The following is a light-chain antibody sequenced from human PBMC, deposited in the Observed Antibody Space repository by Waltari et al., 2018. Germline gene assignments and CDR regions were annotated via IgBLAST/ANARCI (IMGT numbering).Light chain of an antibody. J-gene: IGLJ2*01. V-gene: IGLV2-14*01. Sequence: QSALTPPASVSGSPGPSITISCTGTSRYVGCSKYVSWYQQHPGKAPKLMIYEVSNRPSGVSNRFSGSKSCNTASLTISGLQAEDESDYYCSSSTSTSAGVVFGGGTKLTVL. CDR2: EVS. CDR3: SSSTSTSAGVV. CDR1: SRYVGCSKY.